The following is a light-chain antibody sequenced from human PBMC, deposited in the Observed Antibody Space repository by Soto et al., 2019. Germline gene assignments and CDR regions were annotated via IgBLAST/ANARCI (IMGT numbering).Light chain of an antibody. CDR1: SSDVGGYNY. CDR3: CSYAGSYTLV. J-gene: IGLJ2*01. V-gene: IGLV2-11*01. Sequence: QSALTQPRSVSGSPGQSVTISCTGTSSDVGGYNYVSWYQQHPGKAPKLMVYDFSKRPSGVPDRFSGSKSCNTASLTISGLHAEDEADYYCCSYAGSYTLVFGGGTKLTVL. CDR2: DFS.